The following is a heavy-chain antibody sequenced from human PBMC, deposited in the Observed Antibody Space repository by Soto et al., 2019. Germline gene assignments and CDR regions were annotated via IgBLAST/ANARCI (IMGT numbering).Heavy chain of an antibody. D-gene: IGHD1-1*01. CDR2: INESGSST. J-gene: IGHJ6*02. CDR3: ARDLEGNRSGDV. V-gene: IGHV3-23*01. CDR1: GFTFSNYA. Sequence: EVQLLESGGGLVQPGGSLRLSCAASGFTFSNYAMTWVRQTPEKGLEWVSTINESGSSTWYADSVKGRFTISRDNSKNTLYLQMNSLGGEDTALYYCARDLEGNRSGDVWGQGTTVTVSS.